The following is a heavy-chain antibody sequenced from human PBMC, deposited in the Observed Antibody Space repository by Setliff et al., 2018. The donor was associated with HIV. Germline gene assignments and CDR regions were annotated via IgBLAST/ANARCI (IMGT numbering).Heavy chain of an antibody. CDR3: ARARTDYYDRGRRSHYYIDV. CDR1: GYTFSGHY. CDR2: INPNSGGT. V-gene: IGHV1-2*02. Sequence: ASVKVSCKASGYTFSGHYMHWVRQAPGQGLEWMGWINPNSGGTNYAQKFQGRVTMTRDTSISTAYMELNNVKFEDTAVYYCARARTDYYDRGRRSHYYIDVWARGVTVTVSS. D-gene: IGHD3-22*01. J-gene: IGHJ6*03.